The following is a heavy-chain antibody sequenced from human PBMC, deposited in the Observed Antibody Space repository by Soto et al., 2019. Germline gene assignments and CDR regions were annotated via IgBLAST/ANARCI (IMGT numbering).Heavy chain of an antibody. CDR1: GGSFSGYY. Sequence: PSETLSLTCAVYGGSFSGYYWSWIRQPPGKGLEWIGEINHSGSTNYNPSLKSRVTISVDTSKNQFSLKLSSVTAADTAVYYCARGGFLAVAAPFDYWGQGTLVTVSS. CDR2: INHSGST. V-gene: IGHV4-34*01. CDR3: ARGGFLAVAAPFDY. D-gene: IGHD6-19*01. J-gene: IGHJ4*02.